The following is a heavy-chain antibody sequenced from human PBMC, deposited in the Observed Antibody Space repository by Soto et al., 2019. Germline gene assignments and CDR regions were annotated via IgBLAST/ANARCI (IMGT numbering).Heavy chain of an antibody. Sequence: GGSLRLSCAASGFTFSNAWMSWVRQAPGKGLEWVGRIKSKTDGGTTDYAAPVKGRFTISRDDSKNTLYLQMNSLKTEDTAVYYCTTGTYDFWSGYRYFDYWGQGTLVTVSS. D-gene: IGHD3-3*01. J-gene: IGHJ4*02. V-gene: IGHV3-15*01. CDR1: GFTFSNAW. CDR3: TTGTYDFWSGYRYFDY. CDR2: IKSKTDGGTT.